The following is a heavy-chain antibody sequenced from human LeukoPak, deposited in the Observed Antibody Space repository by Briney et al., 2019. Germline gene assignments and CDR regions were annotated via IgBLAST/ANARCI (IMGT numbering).Heavy chain of an antibody. CDR3: ARSERYNSGWYFYFDY. Sequence: SGTLSLTCAVSGGSISSSNWWSWVRQPPGKGLGWIGEIYHSGSTNYNPSLKGRVTISVDKSKNQFSLNLSSVTAADTAVYYCARSERYNSGWYFYFDYWGQGTLVTVSS. V-gene: IGHV4-4*02. CDR2: IYHSGST. D-gene: IGHD6-19*01. J-gene: IGHJ4*02. CDR1: GGSISSSNW.